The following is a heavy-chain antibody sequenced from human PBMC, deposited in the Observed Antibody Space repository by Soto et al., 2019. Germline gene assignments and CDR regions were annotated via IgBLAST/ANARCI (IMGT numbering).Heavy chain of an antibody. D-gene: IGHD3-10*01. J-gene: IGHJ4*02. CDR3: AKGPMYYYGSGSYPDY. Sequence: GGSLRLSCAASGFTFSSYGMHWVRQAPGKGLEWVAVISYDGSNKYYADSVKGRFTISRDNSKNTLYLQMNSLRAEDTAVYYCAKGPMYYYGSGSYPDYWGQGTLVTVSS. V-gene: IGHV3-30*18. CDR2: ISYDGSNK. CDR1: GFTFSSYG.